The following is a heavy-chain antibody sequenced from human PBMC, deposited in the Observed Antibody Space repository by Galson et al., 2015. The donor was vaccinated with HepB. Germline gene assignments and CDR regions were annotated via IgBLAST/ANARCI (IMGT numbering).Heavy chain of an antibody. V-gene: IGHV3-23*01. J-gene: IGHJ4*02. Sequence: SLRLSCAASGFTFSSNAMTWVRQAPGKGLEWVSGISGSGGGTYYADSVKGRFTISRDNAKKLLYLQMNSLRAEDTAVYYCARTGDDYWGQGTLVTVSS. CDR1: GFTFSSNA. CDR3: ARTGDDY. CDR2: ISGSGGGT. D-gene: IGHD7-27*01.